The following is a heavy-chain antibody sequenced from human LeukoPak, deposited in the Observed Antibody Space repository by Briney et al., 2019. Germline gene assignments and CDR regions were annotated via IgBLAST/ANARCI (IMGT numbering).Heavy chain of an antibody. J-gene: IGHJ4*02. CDR3: ARSYYDSSGYYAVFDY. D-gene: IGHD3-22*01. V-gene: IGHV1-2*07. Sequence: GASVKVSCKASGHTFTGYYMHWVRQAPGQGLEWMGWINPNSGGTNYAHKFQGRVTMTRDTSISTAYMELSRLRSDDTAVYYCARSYYDSSGYYAVFDYWGQGTLVTVSS. CDR1: GHTFTGYY. CDR2: INPNSGGT.